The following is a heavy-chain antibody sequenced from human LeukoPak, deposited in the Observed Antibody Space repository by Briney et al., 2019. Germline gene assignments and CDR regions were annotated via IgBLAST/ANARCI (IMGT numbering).Heavy chain of an antibody. V-gene: IGHV4-59*08. D-gene: IGHD2-2*01. CDR3: ARHTIDCSSTSCSHGGDAFDI. J-gene: IGHJ3*02. Sequence: SGTLSLTCTVSGGSISSYYWSWIRQPPGKGLEWIGYIYYSGSTNYNPSLKSRVTISVDTSKNQFSLKLSSVTAADTAVYYCARHTIDCSSTSCSHGGDAFDIWGQGTMVTVSS. CDR2: IYYSGST. CDR1: GGSISSYY.